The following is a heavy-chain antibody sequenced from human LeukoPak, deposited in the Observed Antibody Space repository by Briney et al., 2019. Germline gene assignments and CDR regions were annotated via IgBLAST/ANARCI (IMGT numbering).Heavy chain of an antibody. CDR2: ISSSSSYI. CDR1: GFTFSSYS. V-gene: IGHV3-21*01. Sequence: KPGGSMRLSCAASGFTFSSYSLNWVRQAPGKGLEWVSSISSSSSYIYYADSVKGRFTISRDNAKNSLYLQMNSLRAEEQAENYGARGPEGAGYSGSSSIHYWGQGTLVTVSS. J-gene: IGHJ4*02. CDR3: ARGPEGAGYSGSSSIHY. D-gene: IGHD1-26*01.